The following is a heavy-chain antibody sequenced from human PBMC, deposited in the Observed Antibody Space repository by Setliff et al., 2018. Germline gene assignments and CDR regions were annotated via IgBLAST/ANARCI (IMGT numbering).Heavy chain of an antibody. D-gene: IGHD1-26*01. Sequence: ASVKVSCKAFGYTFAKYGTSWVRQAPGQGLEWMGGFDPEDGETIYAQKFQGRVTMTEDTSTDTAYMELSSLRSEDTAVYYCATKGATTDWFDPWGQGTLVTVSS. CDR3: ATKGATTDWFDP. J-gene: IGHJ5*02. CDR1: GYTFAKYG. CDR2: FDPEDGET. V-gene: IGHV1-24*01.